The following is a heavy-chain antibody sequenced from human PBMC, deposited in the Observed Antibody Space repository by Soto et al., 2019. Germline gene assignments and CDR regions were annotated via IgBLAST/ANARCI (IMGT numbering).Heavy chain of an antibody. D-gene: IGHD2-21*01. CDR2: VFWNDDK. CDR3: ERAYTYDFDH. CDR1: GFSFGVSGVG. J-gene: IGHJ4*02. V-gene: IGHV2-5*04. Sequence: QITLKESGPTLVKPTQTLTLTCTFSGFSFGVSGVGVGWIRQPPGRALEWLGLVFWNDDKRYSPSLESRLTLTKDTANNRVVLTVTNLDPGDTGTYYCERAYTYDFDHWGQGTLVTVSS.